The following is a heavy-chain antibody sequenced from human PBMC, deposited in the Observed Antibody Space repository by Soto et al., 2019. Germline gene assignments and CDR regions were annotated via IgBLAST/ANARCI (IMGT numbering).Heavy chain of an antibody. CDR3: ARVGTMVRGVRDVIDI. Sequence: SETLSLTCTVSGGSISSGGYYWTWIRQHPGKGLEWIGYIYYSGNTYYNPSLKSRVTISVDTSKNQFSLKLSSVTAADTAVYYCARVGTMVRGVRDVIDIWGQGTMVSVSS. V-gene: IGHV4-31*03. J-gene: IGHJ3*02. CDR1: GGSISSGGYY. CDR2: IYYSGNT. D-gene: IGHD3-10*01.